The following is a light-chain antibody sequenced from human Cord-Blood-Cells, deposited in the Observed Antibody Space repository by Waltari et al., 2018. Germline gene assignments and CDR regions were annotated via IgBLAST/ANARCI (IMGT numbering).Light chain of an antibody. CDR2: RNT. Sequence: QSVLTQPPSASGTPGQRVTISCSGRSSNIGSNYVYWYQQLPGTAPKLLIYRNTQRPSGVPDRFSGSKSGTSASLAISGLRSEDEADYYCAAWDDSLSGWVFGGGTKLTVL. CDR1: SSNIGSNY. CDR3: AAWDDSLSGWV. V-gene: IGLV1-47*01. J-gene: IGLJ3*02.